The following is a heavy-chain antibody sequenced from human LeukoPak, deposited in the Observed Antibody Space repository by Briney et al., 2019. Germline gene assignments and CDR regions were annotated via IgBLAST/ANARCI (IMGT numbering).Heavy chain of an antibody. CDR2: IYHSGST. CDR3: ARDSGTTGEVKFDP. CDR1: DYSISSGYY. V-gene: IGHV4-38-2*02. J-gene: IGHJ6*04. D-gene: IGHD3-10*01. Sequence: SETLSLTCTVSDYSISSGYYWGWIRPPPGKGLEWIGTIYHSGSTYYNPSLKSRVTISVDTSKNQFSLNLISVTAADTAVYYCARDSGTTGEVKFDPWGKGTTVTVSS.